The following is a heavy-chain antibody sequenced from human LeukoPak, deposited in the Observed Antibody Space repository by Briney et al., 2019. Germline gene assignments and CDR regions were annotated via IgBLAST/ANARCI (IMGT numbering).Heavy chain of an antibody. V-gene: IGHV1-18*04. CDR2: ISVYNGNT. CDR3: AKIRTSSWSIFDY. Sequence: GASVTVFCKASGYTFTRYDISWVRQAPGQGLEWVGWISVYNGNTDYAQKFQGRVTMTTDTSTSTAYMELRSLRSDDTAVYYCAKIRTSSWSIFDYWGQGTLVTVSS. J-gene: IGHJ4*02. CDR1: GYTFTRYD. D-gene: IGHD6-13*01.